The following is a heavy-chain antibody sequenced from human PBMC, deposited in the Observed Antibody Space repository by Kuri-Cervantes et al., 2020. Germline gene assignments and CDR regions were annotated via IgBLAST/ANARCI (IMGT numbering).Heavy chain of an antibody. CDR3: ARESRVDGDLDY. Sequence: GESLKISCAASGFTFSSYGKHWVRQAPGKGLEWVAVISYDGSNKYYADSVKGRFTISRDNSENTLYLQMNSLRAEDTAVYYCARESRVDGDLDYWGQGTLVTVSS. CDR2: ISYDGSNK. V-gene: IGHV3-30*03. D-gene: IGHD4-17*01. J-gene: IGHJ4*02. CDR1: GFTFSSYG.